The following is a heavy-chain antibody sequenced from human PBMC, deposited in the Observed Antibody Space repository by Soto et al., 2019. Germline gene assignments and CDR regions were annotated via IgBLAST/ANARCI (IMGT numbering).Heavy chain of an antibody. Sequence: GASVKVSCKASGYTFTSYGISWVRQAPGQGLEWMGWISAYNGNTNYAQKLQGRVTMTTDTSTSTAYMELRSLRSDDTAVDYCARIPTVTTFFAFDIWGQGTMVTVSS. J-gene: IGHJ3*02. CDR1: GYTFTSYG. CDR3: ARIPTVTTFFAFDI. D-gene: IGHD4-17*01. CDR2: ISAYNGNT. V-gene: IGHV1-18*04.